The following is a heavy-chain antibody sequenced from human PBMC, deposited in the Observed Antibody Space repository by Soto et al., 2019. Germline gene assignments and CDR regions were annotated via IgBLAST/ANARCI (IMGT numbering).Heavy chain of an antibody. Sequence: GGSLSLSCVASGFTFDTYGIHWVRQAPGKGLQWVALISYEGSNTYYADSVRGRFTISRDNSKNALYLQMNTLRPEDTGVYYCARVTPGNNLYYFSGLDFWGQGTSVTVSS. D-gene: IGHD1-1*01. CDR2: ISYEGSNT. CDR3: ARVTPGNNLYYFSGLDF. V-gene: IGHV3-30-3*01. CDR1: GFTFDTYG. J-gene: IGHJ6*02.